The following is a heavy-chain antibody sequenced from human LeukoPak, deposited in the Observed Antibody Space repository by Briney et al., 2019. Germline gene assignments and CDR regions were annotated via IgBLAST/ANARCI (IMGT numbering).Heavy chain of an antibody. D-gene: IGHD3-16*02. CDR3: ARVPAGVIGMKDAFDI. V-gene: IGHV3-23*01. Sequence: GGSLRLSCAASGFTFSSYGMSWVRQAPGKGLEWVSAISGSGGSTYYADSVKGRFTISRDNSKNTLYLQMNSLRAEDTAVYYCARVPAGVIGMKDAFDIWGQGTMVTVSS. CDR1: GFTFSSYG. J-gene: IGHJ3*02. CDR2: ISGSGGST.